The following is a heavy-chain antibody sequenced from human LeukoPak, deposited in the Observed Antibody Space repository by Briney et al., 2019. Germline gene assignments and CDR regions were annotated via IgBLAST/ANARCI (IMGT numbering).Heavy chain of an antibody. CDR3: ASAGLVGATIVISDY. Sequence: ETLSLTCTVSGGSISSYYWSWVRQAPGKGLEWVSAISGSGGSTYYADSVKGRFTISRDNSKNTLYLQMNSLRAEDTAVYYCASAGLVGATIVISDYCGQGTLVTVSS. D-gene: IGHD1-26*01. CDR1: GGSISSYY. J-gene: IGHJ4*02. CDR2: ISGSGGST. V-gene: IGHV3-23*01.